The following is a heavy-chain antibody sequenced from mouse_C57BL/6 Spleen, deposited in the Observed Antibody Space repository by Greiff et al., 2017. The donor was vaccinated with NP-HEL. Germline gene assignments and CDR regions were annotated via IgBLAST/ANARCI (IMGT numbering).Heavy chain of an antibody. D-gene: IGHD1-1*01. J-gene: IGHJ4*01. CDR1: GFSLTSYG. Sequence: VQLKESGPGLVAPSQSLSITCTVSGFSLTSYGVHWVRQPPGKGLEWLVVIWSDGSTTYNSALKSRLSISKDNSKSQVFLKMNSLQTDDTAMYYCARDENYYGSSPNYYAMDYWGQGTSVTVSS. V-gene: IGHV2-6*03. CDR3: ARDENYYGSSPNYYAMDY. CDR2: IWSDGST.